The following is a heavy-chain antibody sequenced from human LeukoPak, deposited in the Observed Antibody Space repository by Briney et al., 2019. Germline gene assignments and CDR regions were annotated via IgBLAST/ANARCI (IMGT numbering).Heavy chain of an antibody. J-gene: IGHJ4*02. CDR1: GGSITSTNY. CDR2: VNPQGST. V-gene: IGHV4-4*02. CDR3: AREGGPYRPLDY. Sequence: PSETLSLTCGVSGGSITSTNYWTWVRQPPGKWLEWIGEVNPQGSTNYNPSLMGRVAISVDTSENHISLQLTSVTAADTAVYYCAREGGPYRPLDYSGQGALVTVSS.